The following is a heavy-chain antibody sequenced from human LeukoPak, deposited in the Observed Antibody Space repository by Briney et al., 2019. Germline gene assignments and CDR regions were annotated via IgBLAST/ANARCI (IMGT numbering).Heavy chain of an antibody. CDR3: ARDATGTTAWFDP. D-gene: IGHD1-1*01. CDR1: GFTFSSYW. J-gene: IGHJ5*02. Sequence: PGGSLRLSCAASGFTFSSYWMSWVRQAPGKGLEWISYISGSGSTIYYADSVKGRFTISRDNAKNSLFLQMNSLRAEDTAVYYCARDATGTTAWFDPWGQGTLVIVSS. V-gene: IGHV3-48*03. CDR2: ISGSGSTI.